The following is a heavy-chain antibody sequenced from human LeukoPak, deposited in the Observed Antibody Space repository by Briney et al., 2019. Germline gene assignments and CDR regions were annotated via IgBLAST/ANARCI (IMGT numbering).Heavy chain of an antibody. CDR1: GFTFSSYS. CDR3: ARSRYDYVWGSYRYTPAEYFQH. J-gene: IGHJ1*01. Sequence: GGSLRLSCAASGFTFSSYSMNWVRQAPGKGLEWVSPISSSSSYIYYADSVKGRFTISRDNAKNSLYLQMNSLRAEDTAVYYCARSRYDYVWGSYRYTPAEYFQHWGQGTLVTVSS. CDR2: ISSSSSYI. D-gene: IGHD3-16*02. V-gene: IGHV3-21*01.